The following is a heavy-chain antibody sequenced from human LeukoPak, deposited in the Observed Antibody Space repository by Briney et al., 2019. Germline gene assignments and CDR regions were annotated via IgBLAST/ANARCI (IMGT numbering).Heavy chain of an antibody. J-gene: IGHJ4*02. CDR2: ISGSGGST. CDR1: GFTFSSYA. CDR3: AKPVLRYFDWAPFDY. V-gene: IGHV3-23*01. Sequence: PGGSLRLSCSASGFTFSSYAINWVRQAPGKGLEWVSAISGSGGSTYYADSVRGRFTISRDNSKNTLYLQMNSLRAGDTAVYYCAKPVLRYFDWAPFDYWGQGTLVTVSS. D-gene: IGHD3-9*01.